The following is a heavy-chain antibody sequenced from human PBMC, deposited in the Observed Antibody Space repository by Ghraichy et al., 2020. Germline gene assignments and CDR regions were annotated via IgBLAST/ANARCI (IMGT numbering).Heavy chain of an antibody. CDR1: GNTFTSDY. CDR3: ARDPHEGGS. D-gene: IGHD2-15*01. J-gene: IGHJ5*02. V-gene: IGHV1-46*01. CDR2: INPSGGST. Sequence: ASEKVSCKASGNTFTSDYMHWVRQAPGQGLEWMGIINPSGGSTSYAQKFQGRVTMTRDTSTSTVYMELSSLRSEDTAVYYCARDPHEGGSWGQGTLVTVSS.